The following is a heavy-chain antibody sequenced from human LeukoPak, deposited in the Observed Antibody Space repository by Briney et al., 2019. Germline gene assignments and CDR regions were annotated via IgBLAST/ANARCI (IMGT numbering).Heavy chain of an antibody. J-gene: IGHJ4*02. CDR3: ARDFNDSSGLNLFDY. CDR1: GFPFSSYW. Sequence: GGSLRLSCVASGFPFSSYWMTWVRQAPGKGLEWVAVIWYDGSNKYYADSVKGRFTISRDNSKNTLYLQMNSLRAEDTAVYYCARDFNDSSGLNLFDYWGQGTLVTVSS. CDR2: IWYDGSNK. V-gene: IGHV3-33*08. D-gene: IGHD3-22*01.